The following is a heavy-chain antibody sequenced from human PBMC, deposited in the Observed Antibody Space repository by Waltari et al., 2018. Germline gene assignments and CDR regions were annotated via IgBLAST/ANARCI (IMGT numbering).Heavy chain of an antibody. CDR2: VNPNSGGT. V-gene: IGHV1-2*04. Sequence: QVQLVQSEAELRKPGASVKVSCQASGYNFIAYYVHWVRQAPGQGLEWMGWVNPNSGGTMYLRKFEGWVTFSTDTSVNTAYMEVTRLKSDDTATYFCARARAWGPKAFDVWGQGTRLTVSS. D-gene: IGHD7-27*01. CDR1: GYNFIAYY. J-gene: IGHJ3*01. CDR3: ARARAWGPKAFDV.